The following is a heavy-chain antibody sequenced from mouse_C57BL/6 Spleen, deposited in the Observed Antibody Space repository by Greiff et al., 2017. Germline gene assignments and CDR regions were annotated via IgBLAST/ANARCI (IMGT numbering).Heavy chain of an antibody. V-gene: IGHV5-4*01. CDR1: GFTFSSYA. Sequence: EVMLVESGGGLVKPGGSLKLSCAASGFTFSSYAMSWVRQTPEKRLEWVATISDGGSYTYYPDNVKGRFTISRDNAKNNLYLQMSHLKSEDTAMYYCAREPTYYSKGYFDVWGTGTTVTVAS. D-gene: IGHD2-5*01. CDR2: ISDGGSYT. J-gene: IGHJ1*03. CDR3: AREPTYYSKGYFDV.